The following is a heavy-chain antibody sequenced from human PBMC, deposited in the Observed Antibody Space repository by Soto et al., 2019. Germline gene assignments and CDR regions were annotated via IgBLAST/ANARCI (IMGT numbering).Heavy chain of an antibody. V-gene: IGHV3-23*01. Sequence: EVQLLESGGGLVQPGGSLRLSCAASGFTFSSYAMSWVRQAPGEGLEWVSALSASGGNTYSADSVKGRFAISRDNSKNTLYLQMNSLRAEDTAVYYCATDVRVGAATSLDYWGQGTLVTVSS. CDR1: GFTFSSYA. CDR2: LSASGGNT. D-gene: IGHD1-26*01. CDR3: ATDVRVGAATSLDY. J-gene: IGHJ4*02.